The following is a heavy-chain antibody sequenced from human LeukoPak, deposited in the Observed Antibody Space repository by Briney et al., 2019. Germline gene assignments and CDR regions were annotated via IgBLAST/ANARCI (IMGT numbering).Heavy chain of an antibody. CDR1: GFTFSSYE. D-gene: IGHD6-13*01. V-gene: IGHV3-48*03. CDR2: ISSSGSTI. CDR3: ARDGGGQQLIVFDY. J-gene: IGHJ4*02. Sequence: GGSLRLSCAASGFTFSSYEMNWVRQAPGKGLEWVSYISSSGSTIYYADSVKGRFTISRDNAENSLYLQMNSLRAEDTAVYYCARDGGGQQLIVFDYWGQGTLVTVSS.